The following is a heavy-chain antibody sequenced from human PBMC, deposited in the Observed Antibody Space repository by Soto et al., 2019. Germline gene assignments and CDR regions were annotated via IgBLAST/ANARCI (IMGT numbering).Heavy chain of an antibody. D-gene: IGHD2-21*01. J-gene: IGHJ5*02. CDR1: GFTFNTYD. CDR3: VRSGTARLLRHSWFDT. V-gene: IGHV3-21*01. Sequence: EVQLVESGGGLVKPGGSLRLSCAASGFTFNTYDMNWVRQAPGKGLEWVSSITTSSAYIYYADSLKGRITISRDTAKNSLLLQMNSLRAEDTAVYYCVRSGTARLLRHSWFDTWGQGTLVTVSS. CDR2: ITTSSAYI.